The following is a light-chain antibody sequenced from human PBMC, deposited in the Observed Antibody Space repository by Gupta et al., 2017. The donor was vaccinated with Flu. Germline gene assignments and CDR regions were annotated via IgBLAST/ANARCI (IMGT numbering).Light chain of an antibody. CDR2: LNSDGSH. V-gene: IGLV4-69*01. CDR1: SGHSNYA. CDR3: QTGGTGIRV. Sequence: QLVLTQSPSASASLGASVKLTCTLSSGHSNYAIAWHQQQPGKGPRYLMKLNSDGSHNKGDGIPDRFSGSNSGAERYLTISSLQSEDEADYYCQTGGTGIRVFGGGTKLTVL. J-gene: IGLJ3*02.